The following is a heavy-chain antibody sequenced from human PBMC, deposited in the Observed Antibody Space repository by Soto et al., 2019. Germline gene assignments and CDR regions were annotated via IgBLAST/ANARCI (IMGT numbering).Heavy chain of an antibody. Sequence: PGGSLRLSCSASGFTFDDYAMHWVRQAPGKGLEWVSGISWNSGSIGYADSVKGRFTISRDNAKNSLYLQMNSLRAEDTALYYCAKDELELLAFDIWGQGTRVTVAS. J-gene: IGHJ3*02. CDR1: GFTFDDYA. V-gene: IGHV3-9*01. CDR3: AKDELELLAFDI. CDR2: ISWNSGSI. D-gene: IGHD1-7*01.